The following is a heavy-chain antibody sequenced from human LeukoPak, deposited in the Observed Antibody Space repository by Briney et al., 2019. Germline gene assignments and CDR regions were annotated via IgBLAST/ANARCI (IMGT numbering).Heavy chain of an antibody. CDR2: MNPNSGDT. CDR3: ARGVESITIFGVVNPYYYYGMDV. J-gene: IGHJ6*02. Sequence: ASVKVSCKASGYTFTSYDINWVRQATGQGLEWMGWMNPNSGDTGYAQKFQGRVIMTRNTSISTAYMELSGLRSGDTAVYYCARGVESITIFGVVNPYYYYGMDVWGQGTTVTVSS. V-gene: IGHV1-8*01. D-gene: IGHD3-3*01. CDR1: GYTFTSYD.